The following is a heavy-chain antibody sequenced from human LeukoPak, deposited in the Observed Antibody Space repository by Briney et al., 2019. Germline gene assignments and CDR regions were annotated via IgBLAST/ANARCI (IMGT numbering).Heavy chain of an antibody. CDR1: GYTFTSYG. CDR2: ISAYNGNT. Sequence: APVKVSCKASGYTFTSYGISWVRQAPGQGLEWMGWISAYNGNTNYAQKFQDRVTMTTDTPTSTAYMELRSLRSDDTAVYYCARDFVDTVMVVDSWAQGTLVTVSS. CDR3: ARDFVDTVMVVDS. D-gene: IGHD5-18*01. V-gene: IGHV1-18*01. J-gene: IGHJ4*02.